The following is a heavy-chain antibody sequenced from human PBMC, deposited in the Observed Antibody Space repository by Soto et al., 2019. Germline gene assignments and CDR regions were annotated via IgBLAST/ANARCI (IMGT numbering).Heavy chain of an antibody. D-gene: IGHD6-19*01. V-gene: IGHV1-18*01. CDR3: ARDSGMYSSGWYVAFDYYYYGMDV. CDR2: ISAYNGNT. J-gene: IGHJ6*02. Sequence: ASVKVSCKASGYTFTSYFIHWMRQAPGQRLEWMGWISAYNGNTNYAQKLQGRVTMTTDTSTSTAYMELRSLRSDDTAVYYCARDSGMYSSGWYVAFDYYYYGMDVWGQGTTVTVSS. CDR1: GYTFTSYF.